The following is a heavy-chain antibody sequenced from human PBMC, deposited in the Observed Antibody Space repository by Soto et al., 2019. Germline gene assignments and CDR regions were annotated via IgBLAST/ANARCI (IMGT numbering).Heavy chain of an antibody. V-gene: IGHV2-5*02. Sequence: QITLKESGPTLVKPTQTLTLTCTFSGFSLSTSGVGVGWIRQPPGKALEWLALIYWDDDKRYSPSLKSRLTITKDTSKNQVVLTMTNMDPVDTATYYCAHSNRERITIFGVVNSVKGWFDPWGQGTLVTVSS. CDR3: AHSNRERITIFGVVNSVKGWFDP. D-gene: IGHD3-3*01. J-gene: IGHJ5*02. CDR1: GFSLSTSGVG. CDR2: IYWDDDK.